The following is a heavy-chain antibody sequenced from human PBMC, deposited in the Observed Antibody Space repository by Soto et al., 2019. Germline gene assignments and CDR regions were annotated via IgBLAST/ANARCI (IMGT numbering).Heavy chain of an antibody. CDR3: ARDLTSSSGVFDY. J-gene: IGHJ4*02. CDR1: GGSISSGGYY. CDR2: IYYSGST. D-gene: IGHD6-6*01. Sequence: QVQLQESGPGLVKPSQTLSLTCTVSGGSISSGGYYWSWIRQHPGKGLEWLGYIYYSGSTYYNPSLQSRVTISVDTSKSQLSLKLSSVTAADTAVYYCARDLTSSSGVFDYWGQGTLVTVSS. V-gene: IGHV4-31*03.